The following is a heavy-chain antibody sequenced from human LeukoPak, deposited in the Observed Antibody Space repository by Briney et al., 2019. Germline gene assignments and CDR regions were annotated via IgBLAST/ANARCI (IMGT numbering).Heavy chain of an antibody. Sequence: ASVKVSCKASGYTFTGYYMHWVRRAPGQGLEWMGWINPNSGGTNYAQKFQGRVTMTRDTSISTAYMELSRLRSDDTAVYYCARAYYDILTGYYHFDYWGQGTLVTVSS. CDR1: GYTFTGYY. CDR3: ARAYYDILTGYYHFDY. D-gene: IGHD3-9*01. V-gene: IGHV1-2*02. CDR2: INPNSGGT. J-gene: IGHJ4*02.